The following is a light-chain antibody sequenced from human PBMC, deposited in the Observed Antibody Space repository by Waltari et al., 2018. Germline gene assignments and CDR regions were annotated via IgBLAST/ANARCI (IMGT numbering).Light chain of an antibody. CDR1: QSMDRKY. CDR2: GSS. J-gene: IGKJ2*01. Sequence: DIFLTQSPGTLSLSQGERATLSCRVSQSMDRKYIAWYQQKPGQAPRLLISGSSSRATGIPDRFSGSGSGTDFTLTISRLEPEDSAVYYCQQYGSSLIYTFGQGTKLEIK. CDR3: QQYGSSLIYT. V-gene: IGKV3-20*01.